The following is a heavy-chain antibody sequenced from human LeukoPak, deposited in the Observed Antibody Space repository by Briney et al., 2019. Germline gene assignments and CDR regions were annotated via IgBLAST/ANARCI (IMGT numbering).Heavy chain of an antibody. CDR3: ARSDGYGLVGI. D-gene: IGHD5-18*01. CDR2: INHSGST. V-gene: IGHV4-39*01. Sequence: SETLSLTCTVSGASINSGSFYWSWIRQPPGKGLEWIGEINHSGSTYYNPSLKSRVTISVDTSKNQFSLKLSSVTAADTAVYYCARSDGYGLVGIWGQGTMVTVSS. CDR1: GASINSGSFY. J-gene: IGHJ3*02.